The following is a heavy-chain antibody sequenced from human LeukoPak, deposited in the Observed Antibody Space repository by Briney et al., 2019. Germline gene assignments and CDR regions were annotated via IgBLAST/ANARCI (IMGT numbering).Heavy chain of an antibody. CDR3: AREGTALGYFGY. Sequence: PSETLSLTCTVSGGSISSGSYYWSWIRQPAGKGLEWIGRIYTSGSTNYNPSLKSRVTISVDTSKNQFTLKLSSVTAADTAVYYCAREGTALGYFGYWGQGTLVTVSS. CDR1: GGSISSGSYY. J-gene: IGHJ4*02. D-gene: IGHD1-1*01. CDR2: IYTSGST. V-gene: IGHV4-61*02.